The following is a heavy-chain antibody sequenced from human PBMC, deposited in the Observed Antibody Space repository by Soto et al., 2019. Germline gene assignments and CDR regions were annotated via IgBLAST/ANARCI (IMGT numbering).Heavy chain of an antibody. D-gene: IGHD3-22*01. CDR2: IIPILVTA. Sequence: SVKVSCKASGVTFSSYAISWVRQAPGHGLEWMGGIIPILVTANSAQRFQGRVTITEDESTSTAYMELSSLRSEETAVYSCARATWSYYYDSSGYYSAAWHYYYFGMDVWGEGSTVTVSS. CDR3: ARATWSYYYDSSGYYSAAWHYYYFGMDV. J-gene: IGHJ6*01. V-gene: IGHV1-69*13. CDR1: GVTFSSYA.